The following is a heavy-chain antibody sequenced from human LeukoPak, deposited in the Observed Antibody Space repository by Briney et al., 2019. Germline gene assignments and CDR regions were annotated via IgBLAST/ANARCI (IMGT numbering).Heavy chain of an antibody. J-gene: IGHJ4*02. V-gene: IGHV1-46*01. CDR3: ARENYYDSSGYYYVGSWYFDY. CDR1: GYTFTSYY. D-gene: IGHD3-22*01. CDR2: INPSGGST. Sequence: ASVKVSCKASGYTFTSYYMHWVRQAPGQGLEWMGIINPSGGSTSYAQKFQGRVTMTGDMSTSTVYMELSSLRSEDTAVYYCARENYYDSSGYYYVGSWYFDYWGQGTLVTVSS.